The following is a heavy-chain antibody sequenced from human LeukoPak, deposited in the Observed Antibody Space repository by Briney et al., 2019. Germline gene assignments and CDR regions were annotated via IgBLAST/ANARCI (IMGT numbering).Heavy chain of an antibody. J-gene: IGHJ6*02. V-gene: IGHV1-46*01. CDR2: INPSGGST. D-gene: IGHD2-21*02. CDR1: GYTFTSYY. Sequence: ASVKVPCKASGYTFTSYYMHWVRQAPGQGLEWMGIINPSGGSTSYAQKFQGRVTMTRDTSTSTVYMELSSLRSEDTAVYYCARDHVVTAPGGYYYGMDVWGQGTTVTVSS. CDR3: ARDHVVTAPGGYYYGMDV.